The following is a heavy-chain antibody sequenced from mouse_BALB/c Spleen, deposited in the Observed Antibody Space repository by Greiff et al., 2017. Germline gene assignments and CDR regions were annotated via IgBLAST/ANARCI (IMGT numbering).Heavy chain of an antibody. D-gene: IGHD2-10*01. CDR1: GFSLTNSG. V-gene: IGHV2-6-6*01. CDR3: AKPAYYGNYGHY. CDR2: IWGDGST. J-gene: IGHJ2*01. Sequence: QVQLKESGPGLVAPSQSLSITCTVSGFSLTNSGVHWVRQSPGKGLEWLGVIWGDGSTNYNSAFKSRLSISKDNSKSQVFLKMNSLQTDDTARYYCAKPAYYGNYGHYWGQGTTLTVSS.